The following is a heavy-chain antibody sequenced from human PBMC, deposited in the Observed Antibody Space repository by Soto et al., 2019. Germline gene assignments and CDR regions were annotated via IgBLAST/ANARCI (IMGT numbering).Heavy chain of an antibody. CDR1: GFTLSSYW. Sequence: EVQLVESGGGLVQPGGSPRLSCAASGFTLSSYWMHWVRQAPGKGLMWVSHINGDGSDTSYADSVKGRFTISRDNAKNTVYLQMNSLRVEDTAVYYCARDTPTLGVDYWGQGTLVTVSS. J-gene: IGHJ4*02. D-gene: IGHD2-15*01. CDR3: ARDTPTLGVDY. V-gene: IGHV3-74*01. CDR2: INGDGSDT.